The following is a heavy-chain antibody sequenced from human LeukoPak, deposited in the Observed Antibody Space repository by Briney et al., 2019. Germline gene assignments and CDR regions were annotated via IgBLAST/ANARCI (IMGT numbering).Heavy chain of an antibody. Sequence: ASVKVSCKASGYTFISYFLHWVRQAPGQGLEWMGIINPSGGSTRYAQKFQGRVTMTRDTSTSTVYMQLSSLRSEDTGVYYCARSGGDAIRPFDYWGQGTLVTVSS. CDR3: ARSGGDAIRPFDY. D-gene: IGHD2-21*02. CDR1: GYTFISYF. V-gene: IGHV1-46*01. J-gene: IGHJ4*02. CDR2: INPSGGST.